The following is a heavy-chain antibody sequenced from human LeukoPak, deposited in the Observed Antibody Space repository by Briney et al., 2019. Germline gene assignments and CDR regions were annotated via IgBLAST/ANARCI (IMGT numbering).Heavy chain of an antibody. CDR3: TTGSSGDAFDI. CDR1: GFTFSNAW. V-gene: IGHV3-15*01. Sequence: PGGSLRLSCAASGFTFSNAWMSWVRQAPGKGLKWVGRIKSKTDGGTTDYAAPVKGRFTISRDDSKNTLYLQMNSLKTEDTAVYYCTTGSSGDAFDIWGQGTMVTVSS. D-gene: IGHD6-19*01. J-gene: IGHJ3*02. CDR2: IKSKTDGGTT.